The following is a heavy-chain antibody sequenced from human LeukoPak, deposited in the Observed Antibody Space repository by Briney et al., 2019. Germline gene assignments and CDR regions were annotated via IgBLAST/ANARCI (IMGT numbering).Heavy chain of an antibody. CDR2: INSDGTST. D-gene: IGHD3-10*01. J-gene: IGHJ3*02. Sequence: PGGSLRLSCAASGFTFSSYWMHWVRQVPGKGLVWVSRINSDGTSTSYADSVKGRFTISRDNAKNTLYLQMSSLRAEDTAIYYCARAGEGFDTWGQGTKVTVSS. V-gene: IGHV3-74*01. CDR3: ARAGEGFDT. CDR1: GFTFSSYW.